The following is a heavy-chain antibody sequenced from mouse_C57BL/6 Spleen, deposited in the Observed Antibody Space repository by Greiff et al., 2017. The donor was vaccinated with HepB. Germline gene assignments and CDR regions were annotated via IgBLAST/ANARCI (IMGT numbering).Heavy chain of an antibody. CDR1: GYTFTSYW. D-gene: IGHD1-1*01. V-gene: IGHV1-55*01. CDR2: IYPGSGST. Sequence: VQLQQSGAELVKPGASVKMSCKASGYTFTSYWITWVKQRPGQGLEWIGDIYPGSGSTNYNEKFKSKATLTVNTSSSTAYMQLSSLTSEDSAVYYCARVGYYGSSRDWYFDVWGTGTTVTVAS. J-gene: IGHJ1*03. CDR3: ARVGYYGSSRDWYFDV.